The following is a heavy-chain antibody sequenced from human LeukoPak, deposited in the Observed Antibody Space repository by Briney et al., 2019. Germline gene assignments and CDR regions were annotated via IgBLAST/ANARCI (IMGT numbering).Heavy chain of an antibody. D-gene: IGHD3-22*01. CDR3: ARGYYYDSSGNPVDY. CDR2: ISSSSSYI. V-gene: IGHV3-21*04. J-gene: IGHJ4*02. CDR1: GFTFSSYS. Sequence: AGGSLRLSCAASGFTFSSYSMNWVRQAPGKGLAWVSSISSSSSYIYYADSVKGRFTTSRDNSKNTLYLQMNSLRAEDTAVYYCARGYYYDSSGNPVDYWGQGTLVTVSS.